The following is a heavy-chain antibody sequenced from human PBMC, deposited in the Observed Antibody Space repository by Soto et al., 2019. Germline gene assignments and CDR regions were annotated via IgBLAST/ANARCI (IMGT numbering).Heavy chain of an antibody. Sequence: SVKVSCKASGGTFSSYAISWVRQAPGQGLEWMGGIIPITGTANYAQKLQGRVTITTDTSTSTAYMELSSLRSDDTAVYYCEREGTYYYDSSGYDYRPYYYYGMDVWGQGTTVTVSS. V-gene: IGHV1-69*05. D-gene: IGHD3-22*01. CDR1: GGTFSSYA. CDR2: IIPITGTA. CDR3: EREGTYYYDSSGYDYRPYYYYGMDV. J-gene: IGHJ6*02.